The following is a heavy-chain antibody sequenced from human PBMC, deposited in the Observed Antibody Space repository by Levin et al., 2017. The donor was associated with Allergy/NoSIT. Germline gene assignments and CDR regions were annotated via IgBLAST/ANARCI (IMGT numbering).Heavy chain of an antibody. CDR1: GFTFSSYG. V-gene: IGHV3-30*18. CDR2: ISYDGSNK. D-gene: IGHD5-12*01. J-gene: IGHJ3*02. Sequence: PGGSLRLSCAASGFTFSSYGMHWVRQAPGKGLEWVAVISYDGSNKYYADSVKGRFTISRDNSKNTLYLQMNSLRAEDTAVYYCAKVGSDIVATIVPGGAFDIWGQGTMVTVSS. CDR3: AKVGSDIVATIVPGGAFDI.